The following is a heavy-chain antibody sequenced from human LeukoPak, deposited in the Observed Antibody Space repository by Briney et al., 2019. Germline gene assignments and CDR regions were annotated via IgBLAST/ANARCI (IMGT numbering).Heavy chain of an antibody. CDR1: GNTFSSYF. CDR2: ISPGGGST. J-gene: IGHJ3*02. V-gene: IGHV1-46*01. D-gene: IGHD3-3*02. Sequence: GASVKVSSKASGNTFSSYFIHWVRQAPGQGLEWMGIISPGGGSTTYAQELQGRVTMTRDTSTSTVYMELSSLRSEDTAVYYCGRVTFYAFDIWGQGTMVTVSS. CDR3: GRVTFYAFDI.